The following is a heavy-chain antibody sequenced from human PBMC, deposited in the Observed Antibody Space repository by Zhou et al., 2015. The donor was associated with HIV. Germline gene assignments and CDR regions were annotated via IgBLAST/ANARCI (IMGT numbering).Heavy chain of an antibody. J-gene: IGHJ6*02. V-gene: IGHV1-69*01. Sequence: QVQLVQSGAEVKKPGSSMKVSCRASGGTFSTYVINWVRQAPGQGLEWMGGINPIFGTANYAQKFQGRVTITADESSSTAYMELSSLRSEDTAIYYCAKDRHFGSGSYTAMDVWGQGTTVTVS. CDR2: INPIFGTA. D-gene: IGHD3-10*01. CDR3: AKDRHFGSGSYTAMDV. CDR1: GGTFSTYV.